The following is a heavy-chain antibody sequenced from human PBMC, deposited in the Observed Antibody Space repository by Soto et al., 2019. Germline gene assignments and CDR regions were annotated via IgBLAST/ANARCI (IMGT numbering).Heavy chain of an antibody. CDR3: VSMTAISFFDY. D-gene: IGHD2-21*02. CDR1: GGTFSSYT. V-gene: IGHV1-69*02. CDR2: IIPILGIA. Sequence: ASVKDSCKASGGTFSSYTISWVRQATGQGLEWMGRIIPILGIANYADSVKGRFTISRDNSKNTLYLQMNSLIAEDTAVYYCVSMTAISFFDYWGQGTLVTVSS. J-gene: IGHJ4*02.